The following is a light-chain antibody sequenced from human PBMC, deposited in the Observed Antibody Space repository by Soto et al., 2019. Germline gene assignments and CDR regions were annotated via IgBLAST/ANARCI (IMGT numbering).Light chain of an antibody. V-gene: IGKV3-11*01. CDR1: QSVGSN. CDR2: ADS. J-gene: IGKJ5*01. Sequence: EIVMAQSPATLSVSLGERATLSCRASQSVGSNLAWYQHKPGQAPRLLIYADSNRATGIPARFSGSGSGTDFTLTISSLEPEDFSVYYCQQRSNWPITFGQGTRLEIK. CDR3: QQRSNWPIT.